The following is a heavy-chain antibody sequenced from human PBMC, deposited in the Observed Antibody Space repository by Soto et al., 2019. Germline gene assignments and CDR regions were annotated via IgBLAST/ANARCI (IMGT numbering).Heavy chain of an antibody. CDR1: GFTFSSCW. CDR2: INHDGSDT. Sequence: VHLVESVGGLVQPGGSLRISCAASGFTFSSCWMHWVRQAPGKGLVWVSRINHDGSDTTYADSVSGRFTISRDNAKNTLYLQMNSLRAEDTAVYYWANLKPGLGDYWGQGTLVNVSS. D-gene: IGHD6-19*01. J-gene: IGHJ4*02. V-gene: IGHV3-74*01. CDR3: ANLKPGLGDY.